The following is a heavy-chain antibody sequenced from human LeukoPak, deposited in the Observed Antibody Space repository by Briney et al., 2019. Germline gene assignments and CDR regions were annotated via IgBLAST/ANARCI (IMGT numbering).Heavy chain of an antibody. V-gene: IGHV4-4*07. D-gene: IGHD3-10*01. Sequence: SETLSLTCTVSGGSTINYFRSWIRQPAGKGLEWIGHIYSSGNTHYNPSLNNRVTISLDASTSQFSLHLNSVTTADTAVYFCARAEGSGSGAYTLDYWGQGILVTVSS. CDR2: IYSSGNT. CDR3: ARAEGSGSGAYTLDY. CDR1: GGSTINYF. J-gene: IGHJ4*02.